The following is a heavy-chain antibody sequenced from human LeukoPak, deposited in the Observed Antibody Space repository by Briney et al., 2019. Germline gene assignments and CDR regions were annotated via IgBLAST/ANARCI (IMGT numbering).Heavy chain of an antibody. V-gene: IGHV3-21*01. D-gene: IGHD3-22*01. CDR1: GLTFSSYS. CDR2: ITPTSSYI. Sequence: GGSLRLSCAASGLTFSSYSFNWVRQSPGKGLEWVSSITPTSSYIYYADSVKGRFTISRDNAKNSLYLQMNSLRAEDTAVYYCARLRRNNDNSGYYYYYDYWGQGTLVTVSS. J-gene: IGHJ4*02. CDR3: ARLRRNNDNSGYYYYYDY.